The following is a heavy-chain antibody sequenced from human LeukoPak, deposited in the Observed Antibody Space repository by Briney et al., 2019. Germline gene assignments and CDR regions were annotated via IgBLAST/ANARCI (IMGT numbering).Heavy chain of an antibody. CDR2: IIPIFGTA. Sequence: ASVKVSCKASGGTFSSYAISWVRQAPGQGLEWMGGIIPIFGTANYAQKFQGRVTITADESTSTAYMELSSLRSEDTAVYYCARGPLYDSSPSYYFDYWGRGTLVTVSS. CDR3: ARGPLYDSSPSYYFDY. CDR1: GGTFSSYA. V-gene: IGHV1-69*13. J-gene: IGHJ4*02. D-gene: IGHD3-22*01.